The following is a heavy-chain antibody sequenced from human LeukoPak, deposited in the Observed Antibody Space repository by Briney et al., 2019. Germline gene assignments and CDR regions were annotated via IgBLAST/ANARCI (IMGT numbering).Heavy chain of an antibody. CDR2: INHSGST. CDR3: ARVRSYGYEFDY. V-gene: IGHV4-34*01. J-gene: IGHJ4*02. Sequence: SETLSLTCAVYGGSFSGYYWSWIRQPPGKGLEWIGEINHSGSTYYNPSLKSRVTISVDTSKNQFSLKLSSVTAADTAVYYCARVRSYGYEFDYWGQGTLVTVSS. D-gene: IGHD5-18*01. CDR1: GGSFSGYY.